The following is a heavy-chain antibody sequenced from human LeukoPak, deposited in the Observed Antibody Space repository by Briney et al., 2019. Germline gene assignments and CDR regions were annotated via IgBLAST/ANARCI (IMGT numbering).Heavy chain of an antibody. CDR2: IYTSGST. CDR3: ARGHTLDDAFDI. CDR1: GCSISSYY. V-gene: IGHV4-4*07. Sequence: SETLSLTCTGSGCSISSYYWSWIRQPAGKGLEWIGRIYTSGSTNYNPSLKSRVTMSVDTSKNQFSLKRSSVTAADTAVYYCARGHTLDDAFDIWGQGTMVTVSS. J-gene: IGHJ3*02.